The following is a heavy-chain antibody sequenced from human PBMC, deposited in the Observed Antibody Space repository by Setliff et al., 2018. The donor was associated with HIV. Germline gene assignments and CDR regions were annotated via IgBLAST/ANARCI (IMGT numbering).Heavy chain of an antibody. CDR2: IYYSGST. D-gene: IGHD6-6*01. CDR1: GGSISSYY. V-gene: IGHV4-59*01. CDR3: ARAHIGIAARWSGWFDP. Sequence: PSETLSLTCTVSGGSISSYYWSWIRQPPGKGLEWIGYIYYSGSTNYNPSLKSRATISVDTSKNQFSLKLSSVTAADTAVYYCARAHIGIAARWSGWFDPWGQGTLVTVSS. J-gene: IGHJ5*02.